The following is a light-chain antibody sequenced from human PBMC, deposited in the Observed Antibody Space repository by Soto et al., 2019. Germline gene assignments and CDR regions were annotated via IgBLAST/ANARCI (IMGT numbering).Light chain of an antibody. CDR3: QKYNGAPWT. V-gene: IGKV1-27*01. CDR1: QGITNY. J-gene: IGKJ1*01. CDR2: AAS. Sequence: DIQMTQSQSSLSASVGDRVSITCRASQGITNYLAWYQQKAGKAPKLLIYAASTLQSGVPSRFSGSGSGTDFSLNISSLQPEDVATYYCQKYNGAPWTFGHGTKGEIK.